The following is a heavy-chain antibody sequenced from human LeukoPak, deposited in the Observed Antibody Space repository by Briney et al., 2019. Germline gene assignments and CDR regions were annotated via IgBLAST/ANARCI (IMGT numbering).Heavy chain of an antibody. D-gene: IGHD6-6*01. CDR1: GGSISSHF. V-gene: IGHV4-59*11. J-gene: IGHJ6*03. CDR2: IHDSGST. Sequence: PSETLSLTCTVSGGSISSHFWSWIRQPPGKGLEWIGYIHDSGSTNYNPSLTSRVTMSVDTSNNQFSLKLSPVTAADTAVYYCARRSTSSGGYYYYMDVWGTGTTVTVSS. CDR3: ARRSTSSGGYYYYMDV.